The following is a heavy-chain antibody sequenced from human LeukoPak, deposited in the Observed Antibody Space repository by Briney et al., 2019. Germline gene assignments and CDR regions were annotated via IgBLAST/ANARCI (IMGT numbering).Heavy chain of an antibody. V-gene: IGHV3-30-3*01. CDR3: ARDSRDY. Sequence: GGSLRLSCVASGFTFSSYAMHWVRQAPGKGLEWVAVISYDGSNKYYADSVKGRFTISRDNSKNTLYLQMNSLRAEDTAVYYCARDSRDYWGQGTLVTVSS. CDR2: ISYDGSNK. J-gene: IGHJ4*02. CDR1: GFTFSSYA.